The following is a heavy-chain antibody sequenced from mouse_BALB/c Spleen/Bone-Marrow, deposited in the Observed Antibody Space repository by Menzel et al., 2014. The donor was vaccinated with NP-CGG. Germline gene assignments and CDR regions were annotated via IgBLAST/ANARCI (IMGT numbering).Heavy chain of an antibody. V-gene: IGHV5-9-3*01. Sequence: EVQRVESGGGLVKPGGSLKLSCAASGFTFSSYAMSWVRQTPEKRLEWVATISSGGTYTYFPDSVKGRFTISRDNAKNTLYLQMSSLRSEDTAMFYCTRSGGGYSLDYWGQGTSVTVSS. J-gene: IGHJ4*01. CDR1: GFTFSSYA. CDR2: ISSGGTYT. CDR3: TRSGGGYSLDY.